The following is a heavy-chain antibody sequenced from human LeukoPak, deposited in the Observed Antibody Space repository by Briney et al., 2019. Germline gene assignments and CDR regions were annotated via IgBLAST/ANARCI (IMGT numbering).Heavy chain of an antibody. D-gene: IGHD3-10*01. V-gene: IGHV4-31*03. CDR2: IYYSGST. CDR1: GGSISSGGYY. J-gene: IGHJ4*02. Sequence: PSQTPSLTCTVSGGSISSGGYYRSWIRQHPGKGLEWIGYIYYSGSTYYNPSLKSRVTISVDTSKNQFSLKLSSVTAADTAVYYCARGVVSGSYYFPNFDYWGQGTLVTVSS. CDR3: ARGVVSGSYYFPNFDY.